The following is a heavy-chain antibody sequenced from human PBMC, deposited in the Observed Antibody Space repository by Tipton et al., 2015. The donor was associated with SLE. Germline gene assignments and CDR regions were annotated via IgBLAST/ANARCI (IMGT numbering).Heavy chain of an antibody. D-gene: IGHD1-14*01. CDR1: GGLTRDYF. J-gene: IGHJ4*02. CDR2: VHDSVMV. Sequence: TLSLTCAVSGGLTRDYFWTWIRQPPGRGLEYIGYVHDSVMVNYNPSLKSRVTISADTSRNQFSLTLTSVTAADTAKYYCVRDPARAETGAYFDRWGQGILVSVFS. CDR3: VRDPARAETGAYFDR. V-gene: IGHV4-59*01.